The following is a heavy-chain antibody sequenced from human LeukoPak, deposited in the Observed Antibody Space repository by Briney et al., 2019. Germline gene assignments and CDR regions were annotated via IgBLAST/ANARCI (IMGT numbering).Heavy chain of an antibody. J-gene: IGHJ6*03. CDR2: INHSGST. CDR3: ARHLAEFYYYYMDV. V-gene: IGHV4-34*01. CDR1: GGSISSYY. Sequence: SETLSLTCTVSGGSISSYYWSWIRQPPGKGLEWIGEINHSGSTNYNPSLKSRVTISVDTSKNQFSLKLSSVTAADTAVYYCARHLAEFYYYYMDVWGKGTTVTISS. D-gene: IGHD6-19*01.